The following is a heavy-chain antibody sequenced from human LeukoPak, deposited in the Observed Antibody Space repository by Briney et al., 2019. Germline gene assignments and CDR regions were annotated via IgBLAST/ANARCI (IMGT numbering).Heavy chain of an antibody. D-gene: IGHD3-10*01. V-gene: IGHV3-48*02. Sequence: GGSLRLSCAASGFTFSSYSMNWVRQAPGKGLEWVSYISSGSSIMYYADSVKGRFTISRDNAKNSLYLQMNSLRDEDTAVYYCARSVTMVRGMMGASDIWGQGTMVTVSS. J-gene: IGHJ3*02. CDR1: GFTFSSYS. CDR2: ISSGSSIM. CDR3: ARSVTMVRGMMGASDI.